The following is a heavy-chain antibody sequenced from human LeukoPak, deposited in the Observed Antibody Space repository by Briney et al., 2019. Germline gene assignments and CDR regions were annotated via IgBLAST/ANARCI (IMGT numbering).Heavy chain of an antibody. V-gene: IGHV1-3*01. J-gene: IGHJ4*02. D-gene: IGHD3-9*01. CDR3: ARDFDAYYFDY. CDR1: GYTFTSYA. CDR2: INAGNGNT. Sequence: ASVKVSCKASGYTFTSYAMHWVRQAPGQRLGWRGWINAGNGNTKYSQKFQGRVTITRDTSASTAYMELSSLRSEDTAVYYCARDFDAYYFDYWGQGTLVTVSS.